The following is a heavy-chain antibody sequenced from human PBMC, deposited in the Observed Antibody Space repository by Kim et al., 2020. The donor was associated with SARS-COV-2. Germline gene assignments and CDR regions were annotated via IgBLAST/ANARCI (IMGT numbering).Heavy chain of an antibody. D-gene: IGHD6-13*01. CDR2: IYYSGST. CDR1: GGSISSSSYY. CDR3: ASPYIPPGDTAAGNPWYNWFDP. V-gene: IGHV4-39*01. J-gene: IGHJ5*02. Sequence: SETLSLTCTVSGGSISSSSYYWGWISQPPGKGLEWIGSIYYSGSTYYNPSLKSRVTISVDTSKNQFSLKLSSVTAADTAVYYCASPYIPPGDTAAGNPWYNWFDPWGQGTLVTVSS.